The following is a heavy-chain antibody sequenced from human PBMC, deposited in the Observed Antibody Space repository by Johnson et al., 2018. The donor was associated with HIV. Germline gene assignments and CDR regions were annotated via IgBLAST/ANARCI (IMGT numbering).Heavy chain of an antibody. J-gene: IGHJ3*02. D-gene: IGHD6-13*01. CDR2: IKQDGGEK. V-gene: IGHV3-7*01. CDR1: GLTFSSYG. Sequence: VQLVESGGGVVQPGGSLRLSCAASGLTFSSYGMHWVRQAPGKGLEWVANIKQDGGEKYYVDSVKGRFTISRDNAKNTLYLQMNSLRAEDTAVYYCARDWSSWYTVDAFDIWGQGTMVTVSS. CDR3: ARDWSSWYTVDAFDI.